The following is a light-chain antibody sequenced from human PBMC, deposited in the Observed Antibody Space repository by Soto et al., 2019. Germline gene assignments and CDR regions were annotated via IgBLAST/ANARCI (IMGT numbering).Light chain of an antibody. V-gene: IGLV1-40*01. CDR3: QSYDSSLSVSYV. Sequence: QSVLTPPPSFTFTPDQMVTISCTGSSSNIGGGYDVHWYQQRLVAAAKLIIYGNKNRPSGVPDRFSGSKSVTSASLAITGLQADDEADYYCQSYDSSLSVSYVFGTGTKVTVL. CDR2: GNK. CDR1: SSNIGGGYD. J-gene: IGLJ1*01.